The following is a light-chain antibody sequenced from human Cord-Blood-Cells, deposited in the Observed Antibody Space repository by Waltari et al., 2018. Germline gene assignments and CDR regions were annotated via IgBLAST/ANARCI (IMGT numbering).Light chain of an antibody. V-gene: IGKV4-1*01. J-gene: IGKJ2*01. CDR3: QQYYSTPYT. Sequence: DIVRTQSPDHLAVSLAEWPTINSTSSQSVLYSSNNKNYLAWYQQKPGQPPKLLIYWASTRESGVPDRFSGSGSGTDFTLTISSLQAEDVAVYYCQQYYSTPYTFGQGTKLEIK. CDR1: QSVLYSSNNKNY. CDR2: WAS.